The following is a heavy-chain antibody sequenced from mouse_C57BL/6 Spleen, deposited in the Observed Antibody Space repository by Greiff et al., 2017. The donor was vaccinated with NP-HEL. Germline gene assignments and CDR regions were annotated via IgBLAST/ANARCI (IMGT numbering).Heavy chain of an antibody. CDR1: GFTFSDYG. Sequence: VKLVESGGGLVKPGGSLKLSCAASGFTFSDYGMHWVRQAPEKGLEWVAYISSGSSTIYYADTVKGRFTISRDNAKNTLFLQMTSLRSEDTAMYYCAGDYGSSFYAMDYWGQGTSVTVSS. CDR2: ISSGSSTI. J-gene: IGHJ4*01. V-gene: IGHV5-17*01. D-gene: IGHD1-1*01. CDR3: AGDYGSSFYAMDY.